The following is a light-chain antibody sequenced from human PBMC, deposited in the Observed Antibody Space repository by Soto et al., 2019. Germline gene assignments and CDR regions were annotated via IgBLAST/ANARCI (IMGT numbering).Light chain of an antibody. CDR2: DAS. CDR1: QSVSSTF. CDR3: QHYDSSRWT. V-gene: IGKV3-20*01. Sequence: EIVLTQSPGTLSLSPGERATLSCMAGQSVSSTFLAWYQQKPGQAPRLLIYDASSRATGIPDRFSGSGSGTDFTLTISRLEPEDFAVYYCQHYDSSRWTFGQGTQVEIK. J-gene: IGKJ1*01.